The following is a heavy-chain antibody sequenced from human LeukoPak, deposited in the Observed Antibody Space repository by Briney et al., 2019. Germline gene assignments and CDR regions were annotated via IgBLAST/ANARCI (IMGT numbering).Heavy chain of an antibody. Sequence: SQTLSLTRTVSGGSISSGSYYWSWIRQPAGKGLEWIGRIYTSGSTNYNPSLKSRVTISVDTSKNQFSLKLSSVTAADTAVYYCARAGYSSSSTGLSWGQGTLVTVSS. CDR1: GGSISSGSYY. CDR2: IYTSGST. J-gene: IGHJ5*02. D-gene: IGHD6-13*01. CDR3: ARAGYSSSSTGLS. V-gene: IGHV4-61*02.